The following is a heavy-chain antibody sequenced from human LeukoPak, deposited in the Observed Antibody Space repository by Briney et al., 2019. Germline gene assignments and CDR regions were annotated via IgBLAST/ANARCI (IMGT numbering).Heavy chain of an antibody. Sequence: GGSLRLSCAASGFTFSSYTMHWVRQAPGKGLEWVAVISDDGSNKFYADSVKGRLTISRDNYKNTLYVQMNSLRAEDTAVYYCARVGGVLLWFGELAEFDYWGQGTLVTVSS. CDR2: ISDDGSNK. CDR3: ARVGGVLLWFGELAEFDY. J-gene: IGHJ4*02. CDR1: GFTFSSYT. V-gene: IGHV3-30*04. D-gene: IGHD3-10*01.